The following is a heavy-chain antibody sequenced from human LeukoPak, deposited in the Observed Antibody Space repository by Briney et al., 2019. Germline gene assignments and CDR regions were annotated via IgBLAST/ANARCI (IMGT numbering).Heavy chain of an antibody. CDR1: GFTFSSYA. Sequence: GGSLRLSCAASGFTFSSYAMSWVRQAPGKGLEWVSAISGSGGSTYYADSVKGRFTISRDNAKNSLYLQMNSLRAEDTAVYYCARVQEGGGDYLNDYWGQGTLVTVSS. J-gene: IGHJ4*02. V-gene: IGHV3-23*01. CDR2: ISGSGGST. D-gene: IGHD2-21*01. CDR3: ARVQEGGGDYLNDY.